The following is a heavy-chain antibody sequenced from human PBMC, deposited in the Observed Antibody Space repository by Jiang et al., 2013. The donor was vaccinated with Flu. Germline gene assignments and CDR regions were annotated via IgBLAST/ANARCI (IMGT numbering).Heavy chain of an antibody. CDR2: INPNTGST. J-gene: IGHJ4*01. CDR3: ARDRPGLRLGELSLPAV. Sequence: SGAEVKKPGASVKVSCKASGYTVTSDYVHWVRQAPGQGLEWMGIINPNTGSTTYAQKFQGRVTMTRDTSTSTVYMELSSLRSEDTAVYFCARDRPGLRLGELSLPAVWGQGTLVTVSS. CDR1: GYTVTSDY. D-gene: IGHD3-16*02. V-gene: IGHV1-46*01.